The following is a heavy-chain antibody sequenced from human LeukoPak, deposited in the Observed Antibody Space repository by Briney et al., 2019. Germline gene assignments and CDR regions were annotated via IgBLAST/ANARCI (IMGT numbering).Heavy chain of an antibody. Sequence: GGSLRLSCAASGFTFSSYAMHWVRQAPGKGLEWVAVISYDGRNKYYADSVKGRFTISRDNSKNTLYLQMNSLRAEDTAVYYCARGLTRPDFWSGYYSYFDYWGQGTLVTVSS. V-gene: IGHV3-30*04. D-gene: IGHD3-3*01. CDR3: ARGLTRPDFWSGYYSYFDY. CDR1: GFTFSSYA. J-gene: IGHJ4*02. CDR2: ISYDGRNK.